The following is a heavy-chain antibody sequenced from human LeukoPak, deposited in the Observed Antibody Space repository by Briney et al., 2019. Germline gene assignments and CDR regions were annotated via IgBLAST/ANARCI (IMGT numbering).Heavy chain of an antibody. CDR3: ARDNKDYYDSSGYYYGVYYYYMDV. CDR2: IYYSGST. J-gene: IGHJ6*03. Sequence: SETLSLTCTVSGGSISSSSYYWGWIRQPPGKGLEWIGSIYYSGSTYYNPSLKSRVTISVDTSKNQFSLKLSSVTAADTAVYYCARDNKDYYDSSGYYYGVYYYYMDVWGKGTTVTVSS. V-gene: IGHV4-39*07. D-gene: IGHD3-22*01. CDR1: GGSISSSSYY.